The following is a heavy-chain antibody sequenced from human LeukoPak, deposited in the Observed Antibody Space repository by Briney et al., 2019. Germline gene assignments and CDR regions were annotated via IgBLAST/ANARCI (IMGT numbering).Heavy chain of an antibody. CDR3: AKGGPSGWYLFDY. V-gene: IGHV3-30*18. J-gene: IGHJ4*02. CDR1: GFTFSSYG. D-gene: IGHD6-19*01. Sequence: GGSLRLSCAASGFTFSSYGMHWVRQAPGKGLEWVAVISYDGSNKYYADSVKGRFTISRDNSKNTLYLQMNSLRAEDTAVYYCAKGGPSGWYLFDYWGQGTLVTVSS. CDR2: ISYDGSNK.